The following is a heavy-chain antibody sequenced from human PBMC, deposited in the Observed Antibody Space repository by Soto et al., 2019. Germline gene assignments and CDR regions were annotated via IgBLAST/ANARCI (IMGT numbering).Heavy chain of an antibody. Sequence: PSETLSLTCTVSGGSISSYYWSWIRQPPGKGLEWIGYIYYSGSTNYNPSLKSRVTISVDTSKNQFSLKLSSVTAADTAVYYCERKNLRWPYGMDVWGQGTTVTVSS. J-gene: IGHJ6*02. V-gene: IGHV4-59*01. CDR1: GGSISSYY. D-gene: IGHD4-17*01. CDR3: ERKNLRWPYGMDV. CDR2: IYYSGST.